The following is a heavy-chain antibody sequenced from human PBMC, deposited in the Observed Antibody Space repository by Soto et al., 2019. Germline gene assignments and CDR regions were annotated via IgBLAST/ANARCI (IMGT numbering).Heavy chain of an antibody. J-gene: IGHJ3*02. Sequence: PSETLSLTCPVSGGSISRGDYYWSWIRQPPGKGLEWIGYIYYSGSTYYNPSLKSRVTISVDTSKNQFSLKLSSVTAADTAVYYCARVSAPPAFDIWGQGTMVTVSS. CDR1: GGSISRGDYY. CDR3: ARVSAPPAFDI. V-gene: IGHV4-30-4*01. CDR2: IYYSGST. D-gene: IGHD3-10*01.